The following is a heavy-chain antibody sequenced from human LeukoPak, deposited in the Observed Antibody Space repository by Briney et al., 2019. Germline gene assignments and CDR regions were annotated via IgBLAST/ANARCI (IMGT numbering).Heavy chain of an antibody. CDR1: GGTFSSYA. D-gene: IGHD3-22*01. J-gene: IGHJ4*02. CDR2: IIPIFGTA. Sequence: SVTVSCKASGGTFSSYAISWVRQAPGQGLEWMGRIIPIFGTANYAQKFQGRVTITTDESTNTAYMELSSLRSEDTALYYCASDYDSSGCYYPKFDYWGQGTLVTVSS. CDR3: ASDYDSSGCYYPKFDY. V-gene: IGHV1-69*05.